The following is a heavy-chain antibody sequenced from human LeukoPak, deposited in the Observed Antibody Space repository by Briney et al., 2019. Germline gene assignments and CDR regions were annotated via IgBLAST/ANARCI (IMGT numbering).Heavy chain of an antibody. J-gene: IGHJ6*02. Sequence: VASVKVSCKASGYTFTGYYMHWVRQAPGQGLEWMGWINPNSGGTNYAQKFQGRVTMTRDTSISTAYMELSRLRSDDTAVYYCARGKPWWELLYYYYGMDVWGQGTTVTVSS. D-gene: IGHD1-26*01. V-gene: IGHV1-2*02. CDR3: ARGKPWWELLYYYYGMDV. CDR2: INPNSGGT. CDR1: GYTFTGYY.